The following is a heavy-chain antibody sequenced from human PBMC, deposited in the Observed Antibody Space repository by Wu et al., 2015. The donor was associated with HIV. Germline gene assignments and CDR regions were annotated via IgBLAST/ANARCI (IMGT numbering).Heavy chain of an antibody. V-gene: IGHV4-38-2*01. CDR2: LYHTGST. D-gene: IGHD3-16*01. CDR3: VRYAHYDESIGYYIDN. J-gene: IGHJ4*02. Sequence: QVQLQESGPGLVKPSETLSLTCVVSGTSVSSDYYWGWIRQTPGKGLEWIGTLYHTGSTYYNPSLKSRVTISVDTSRNHFSLTVTSVTATDTAVFYCVRYAHYDESIGYYIDNWGQGTWSPSPQ. CDR1: GTSVSSDYY.